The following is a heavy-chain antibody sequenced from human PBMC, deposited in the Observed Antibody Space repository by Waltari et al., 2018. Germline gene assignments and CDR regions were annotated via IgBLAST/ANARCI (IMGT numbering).Heavy chain of an antibody. CDR3: AGGGVVPLAVLFYAFDI. Sequence: QVQLVQSGAEVKKPGSSVKVSCKASGGTFSSYAISWVRQAPGQGLEWMGGIIPILGTANDAQKFQGRVTITADESTSTAYMELSSLRSEDTAVYYCAGGGVVPLAVLFYAFDIWGQGTMVTVSS. CDR2: IIPILGTA. V-gene: IGHV1-69*01. D-gene: IGHD2-2*01. CDR1: GGTFSSYA. J-gene: IGHJ3*02.